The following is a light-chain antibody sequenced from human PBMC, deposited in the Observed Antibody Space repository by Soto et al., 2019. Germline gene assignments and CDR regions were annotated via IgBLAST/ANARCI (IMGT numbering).Light chain of an antibody. J-gene: IGKJ4*01. V-gene: IGKV3-11*01. CDR3: QQRSESPST. CDR1: QSVSRY. CDR2: DAS. Sequence: EIVLTQSPATLSLSPGERATLSCRASQSVSRYLAWYQQKTGQAPRLLIYDASNRATGIQASFSGSGSGTDFTLTIRGLEREGFPVDYGQQRSESPSTFGGGTKVQIK.